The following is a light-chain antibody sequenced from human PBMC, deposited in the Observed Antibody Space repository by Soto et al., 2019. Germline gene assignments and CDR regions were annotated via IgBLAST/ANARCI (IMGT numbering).Light chain of an antibody. Sequence: DLPMTQSPSSLSASVGDRVTITCRASQTISTHLNWYQQKPGKAPKLLIYAASTLQSGVTSRFSGSRSLTDFTLTISSLQPEDFATYYCQQSLTIPYTFGQRTKLQIK. CDR2: AAS. J-gene: IGKJ2*01. CDR3: QQSLTIPYT. V-gene: IGKV1-39*01. CDR1: QTISTH.